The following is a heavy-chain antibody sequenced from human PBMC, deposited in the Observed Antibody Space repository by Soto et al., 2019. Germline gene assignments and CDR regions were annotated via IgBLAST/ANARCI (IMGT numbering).Heavy chain of an antibody. D-gene: IGHD6-13*01. CDR3: ARDLPYNSSSWYNDRYYYYGMDV. J-gene: IGHJ6*02. CDR1: GGSISSYY. CDR2: IYTSGST. Sequence: PSETLSLTCTVSGGSISSYYWSWIRQPAGKGLEWIGRIYTSGSTNYNPSLKSRVTMSVDTSKNQFSLKLSSVTAADTAVYYCARDLPYNSSSWYNDRYYYYGMDVWGQGTTVTVSS. V-gene: IGHV4-4*07.